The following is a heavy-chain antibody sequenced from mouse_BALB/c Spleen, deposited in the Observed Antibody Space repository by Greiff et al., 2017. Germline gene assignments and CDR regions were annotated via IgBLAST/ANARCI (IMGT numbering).Heavy chain of an antibody. CDR2: INPSNGRT. J-gene: IGHJ3*01. V-gene: IGHV1S81*02. Sequence: LQQPGAELVKPGASVKLSCKASGYTFTSYWMHWVKQRPGQGLEWIGEINPSNGRTNYNEKFKSKATLTVDKSSSTAYMQLSSLTSEDSAVYYCARGDGYDRAWFAYWGQGTLVTVSA. D-gene: IGHD2-2*01. CDR3: ARGDGYDRAWFAY. CDR1: GYTFTSYW.